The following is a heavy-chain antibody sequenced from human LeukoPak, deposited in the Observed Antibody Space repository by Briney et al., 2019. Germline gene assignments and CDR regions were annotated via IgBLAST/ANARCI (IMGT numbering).Heavy chain of an antibody. V-gene: IGHV4-59*01. J-gene: IGHJ4*02. CDR3: ARGGRGYYDSSGYYPDY. CDR2: IYYSGST. Sequence: SETLSLTCTVSGGSISSYYWSWIRQPPGKGLEWIVYIYYSGSTNYNPSLKSRVTISVDTSKNQFSLKLSSVTAADTAVYYCARGGRGYYDSSGYYPDYWGQGTLVTVSS. CDR1: GGSISSYY. D-gene: IGHD3-22*01.